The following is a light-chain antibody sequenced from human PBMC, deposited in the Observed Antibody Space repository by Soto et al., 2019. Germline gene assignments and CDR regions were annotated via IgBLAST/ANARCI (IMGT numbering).Light chain of an antibody. CDR1: HSLLHSDGKTY. J-gene: IGKJ1*01. V-gene: IGKV2-29*03. CDR2: DVA. Sequence: ILMSLTPRSLSILPGQTTSSSCKSSHSLLHSDGKTYFYWYVQKAGQAPQPLIYDVANRFSGVPERFSGSGSRTDFTLKISRVEADDVGIYYCMQDIDIPWTFGQGTKVDIK. CDR3: MQDIDIPWT.